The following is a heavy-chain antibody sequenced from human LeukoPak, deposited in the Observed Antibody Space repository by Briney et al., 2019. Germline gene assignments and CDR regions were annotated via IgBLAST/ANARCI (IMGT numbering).Heavy chain of an antibody. V-gene: IGHV3-30-3*01. J-gene: IGHJ4*02. CDR2: ISFDGNNK. Sequence: GGSLRLSCAAPGFTFSSYAMHWVRQAPGKGLQWVAVISFDGNNKYYADSVKGRFTISRDNSKNTLYLQMNSLRAEDAAVYYCARDLNSDYWGQGTLVTVSS. CDR3: ARDLNSDY. CDR1: GFTFSSYA.